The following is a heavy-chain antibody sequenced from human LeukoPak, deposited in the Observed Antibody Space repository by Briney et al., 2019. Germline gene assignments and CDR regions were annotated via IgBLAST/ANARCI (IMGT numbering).Heavy chain of an antibody. CDR3: ARVFYLVEWSRGWFDP. J-gene: IGHJ5*02. V-gene: IGHV1-18*01. D-gene: IGHD3-3*01. CDR1: GYTFTNYG. CDR2: ISAYQGNT. Sequence: GASVKVSCKASGYTFTNYGISWVRQAPGQGLEWMGWISAYQGNTKYAQKLQGRVTMTTDTSTSTAYMELRSLRSDDTAVYYCARVFYLVEWSRGWFDPWGQGTLVTVSS.